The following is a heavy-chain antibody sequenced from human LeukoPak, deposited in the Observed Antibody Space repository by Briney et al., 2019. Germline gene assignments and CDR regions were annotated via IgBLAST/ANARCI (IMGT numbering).Heavy chain of an antibody. V-gene: IGHV4-31*03. CDR2: IYYSGST. J-gene: IGHJ6*02. CDR3: ARVDEGYYYGMDV. Sequence: TLSLTCTVSGGSISSGGYYWSWIRQHPGKGLEWIGYIYYSGSTYYNPSLKSRVTISVDTSKNQFSLKLSSVTAADTAVYYCARVDEGYYYGMDVWGQGTTVTVSS. CDR1: GGSISSGGYY.